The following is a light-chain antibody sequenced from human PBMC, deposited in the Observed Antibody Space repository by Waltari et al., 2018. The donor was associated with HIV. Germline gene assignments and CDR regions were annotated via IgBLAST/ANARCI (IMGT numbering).Light chain of an antibody. CDR3: QQRSNWPRT. CDR1: QSVSTY. Sequence: EIVLTQSPASLSLSPGERATLPYRASQSVSTYLAWYQQKPGQAPRPLICDVSTRATGVPARFSGSGSGTDFTLTISSLQPDDFAVYYCQQRSNWPRTFGQGTKVEIK. J-gene: IGKJ1*01. V-gene: IGKV3-11*01. CDR2: DVS.